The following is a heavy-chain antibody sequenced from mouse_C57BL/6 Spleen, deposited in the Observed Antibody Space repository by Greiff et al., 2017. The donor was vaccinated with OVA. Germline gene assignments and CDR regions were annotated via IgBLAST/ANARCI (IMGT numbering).Heavy chain of an antibody. J-gene: IGHJ4*01. V-gene: IGHV1-15*01. D-gene: IGHD1-1*01. CDR3: TRLDFGYGSSLYAMDY. Sequence: VQLQESGAELVRPGASVTLSCKASGYTFTDYEMHWVKQTPVHGLEWIGAIDPETGGTAYNQKFKGKAILTADKSSSTAYMELRSLTSEDSAVYYCTRLDFGYGSSLYAMDYWGQGTSVTVSS. CDR1: GYTFTDYE. CDR2: IDPETGGT.